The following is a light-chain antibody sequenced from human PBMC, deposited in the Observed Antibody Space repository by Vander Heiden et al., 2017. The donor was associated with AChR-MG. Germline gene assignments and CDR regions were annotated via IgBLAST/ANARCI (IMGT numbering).Light chain of an antibody. Sequence: QSVLTQPPSASRTPGQRVTISCSGSSSNIGSNYVYWYQQLPGTAPKLLIYRNNQRPSGVPDRVSGSKSGTSASLAISGLRSEDEADYYCAAWDDSLSVVVFGGGTKLTVL. CDR3: AAWDDSLSVVV. CDR2: RNN. J-gene: IGLJ2*01. CDR1: SSNIGSNY. V-gene: IGLV1-47*01.